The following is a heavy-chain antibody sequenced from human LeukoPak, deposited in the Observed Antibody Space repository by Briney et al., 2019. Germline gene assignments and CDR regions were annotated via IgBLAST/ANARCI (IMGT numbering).Heavy chain of an antibody. CDR1: GGSISSSSYY. CDR2: ISHSGST. D-gene: IGHD6-13*01. CDR3: ARVRRPAGWYSSSWFDP. J-gene: IGHJ5*02. V-gene: IGHV4-39*07. Sequence: SETLSLTCTVSGGSISSSSYYWGWIRQPPGKGLEWIGSISHSGSTYYKPSLKSRVTISVDTSKNQFSLKLSSVTAADTAVYYCARVRRPAGWYSSSWFDPWGQGTLVTVSS.